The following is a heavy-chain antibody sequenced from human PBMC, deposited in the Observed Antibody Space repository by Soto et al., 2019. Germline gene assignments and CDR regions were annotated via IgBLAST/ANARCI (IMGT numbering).Heavy chain of an antibody. D-gene: IGHD5-12*01. J-gene: IGHJ4*02. CDR1: GFTFSSYG. Sequence: QVQLVESGGGVVQPGRSLRLSCAASGFTFSSYGMHWVRQAPGKGLEWVAVIWYDGSNKYYADSVKGRFTISRDNSKNPLYLQMNSLRAEDTAVYYCARDSQWLVDYWGQGTLVTVSS. CDR3: ARDSQWLVDY. CDR2: IWYDGSNK. V-gene: IGHV3-33*01.